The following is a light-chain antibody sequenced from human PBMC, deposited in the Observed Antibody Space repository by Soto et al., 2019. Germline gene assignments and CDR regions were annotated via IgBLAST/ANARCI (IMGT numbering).Light chain of an antibody. CDR3: SSYADSNDLV. CDR1: SSDVGRYNY. J-gene: IGLJ1*01. V-gene: IGLV2-8*01. CDR2: EVT. Sequence: QSVLTQPPSASGSRGQSVTISFTGTSSDVGRYNYVSWYQQHPGKAPKLIIYEVTKRPSGVPDRFSGSKSGNTASLTVSGLQADDEADYYCSSYADSNDLVFGAGTKVTVL.